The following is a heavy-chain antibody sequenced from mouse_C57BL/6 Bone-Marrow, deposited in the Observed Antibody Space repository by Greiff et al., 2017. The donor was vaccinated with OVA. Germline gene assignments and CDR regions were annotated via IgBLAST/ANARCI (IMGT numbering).Heavy chain of an antibody. Sequence: EVKLVESGGDLVKPGGSLKLSCAASGFTFSSYGMSWVRQTPDKRLEWVATISSGGSYTYYPDSVKGRFTISRDNAKNTLYLQMSSLKSEDTAMYYCARHQAWVAYGGQGTLVTVSA. CDR1: GFTFSSYG. V-gene: IGHV5-6*01. CDR2: ISSGGSYT. CDR3: ARHQAWVAY. J-gene: IGHJ3*01.